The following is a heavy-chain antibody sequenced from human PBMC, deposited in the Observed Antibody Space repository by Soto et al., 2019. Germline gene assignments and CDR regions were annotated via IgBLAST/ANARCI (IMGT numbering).Heavy chain of an antibody. Sequence: EVQLVESVGRLVQPGRSPRLSCAASGFTFDDYAMHWVRQTPGKGLEWVSGITWNSNSKDYADSVKGRFTISRDNAKNSLYLQMNSLRAEDTALYYCTKGYWFDPWGQGTLVTVSS. CDR1: GFTFDDYA. J-gene: IGHJ5*02. V-gene: IGHV3-9*01. CDR2: ITWNSNSK. CDR3: TKGYWFDP.